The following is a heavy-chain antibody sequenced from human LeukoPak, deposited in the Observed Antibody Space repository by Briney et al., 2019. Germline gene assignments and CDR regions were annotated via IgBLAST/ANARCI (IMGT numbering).Heavy chain of an antibody. CDR2: IWYDGSNK. CDR1: GFTFSSYG. Sequence: GGSLRLSCAASGFTFSSYGMHWVRQAPGKGLEWVAVIWYDGSNKYYADSVKGRFTISRDNSKNTLYLQMNSLRAEDTALYYCAKGGYCSSNNCCLDYWGQGTLVTVSS. J-gene: IGHJ4*02. CDR3: AKGGYCSSNNCCLDY. V-gene: IGHV3-33*06. D-gene: IGHD2-2*01.